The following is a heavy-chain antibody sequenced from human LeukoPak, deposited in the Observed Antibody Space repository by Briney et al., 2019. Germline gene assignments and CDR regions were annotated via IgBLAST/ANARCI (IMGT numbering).Heavy chain of an antibody. CDR1: GGSISSGSYY. V-gene: IGHV4-61*02. CDR3: ARVYYYGSGSTDWYFDL. Sequence: SQTLSLTCTVSGGSISSGSYYWSWIRQPAGKGLDWIGRIYTSGSTYYNPSLKSRVTISVDRSKNQFSLKLSSVTAADTAVYYCARVYYYGSGSTDWYFDLWGRGTLVTVSS. D-gene: IGHD3-10*01. CDR2: IYTSGST. J-gene: IGHJ2*01.